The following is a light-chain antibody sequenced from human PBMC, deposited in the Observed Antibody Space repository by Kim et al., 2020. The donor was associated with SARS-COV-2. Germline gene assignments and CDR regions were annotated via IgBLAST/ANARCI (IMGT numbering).Light chain of an antibody. V-gene: IGLV3-21*03. CDR1: NIGSKS. CDR2: DDS. J-gene: IGLJ1*01. CDR3: QVWDSSSDHPYV. Sequence: SYELTQPPSVSVAPGKTARITCGGNNIGSKSVHWYQQKPGRAPVLVVYDDSDRPSGIPERFSGSNSGNTATLTISRVEAGDEADYYCQVWDSSSDHPYVF.